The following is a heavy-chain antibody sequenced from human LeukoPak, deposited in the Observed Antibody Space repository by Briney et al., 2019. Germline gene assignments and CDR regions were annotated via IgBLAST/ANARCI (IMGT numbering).Heavy chain of an antibody. Sequence: GSSVKVSCKASGGTFSSYAISWVRQAPGQGLEWMGGIIPIVGTANYAQKFQGRVTITTDESTSTAYMELSSLRSEDTAAYYCARARYYDILTGYYHFDYWGQGTLVTVSS. CDR3: ARARYYDILTGYYHFDY. CDR2: IIPIVGTA. D-gene: IGHD3-9*01. V-gene: IGHV1-69*05. J-gene: IGHJ4*02. CDR1: GGTFSSYA.